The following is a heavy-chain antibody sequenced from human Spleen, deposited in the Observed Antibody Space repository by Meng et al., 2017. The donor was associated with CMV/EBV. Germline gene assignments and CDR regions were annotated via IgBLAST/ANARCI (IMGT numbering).Heavy chain of an antibody. Sequence: SETLSLTCGVFDGSFSGHYWTWIRQPPGKGLEWIGEINHNENTNYNPSLKSRVTISVDTSKNQFSLKLSSVTAADTAVYYCARVFYDFWSGYYHNWFDPWGQGTLVTVSS. CDR2: INHNENT. J-gene: IGHJ5*02. V-gene: IGHV4-34*01. D-gene: IGHD3-3*01. CDR3: ARVFYDFWSGYYHNWFDP. CDR1: DGSFSGHY.